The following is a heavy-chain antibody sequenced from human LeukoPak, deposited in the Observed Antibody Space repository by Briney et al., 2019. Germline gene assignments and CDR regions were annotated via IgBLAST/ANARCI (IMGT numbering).Heavy chain of an antibody. D-gene: IGHD4-17*01. V-gene: IGHV4-31*03. CDR1: GGSISSSSYY. CDR2: IYYSGST. Sequence: SETLSLTCTVSGGSISSSSYYWGWIRQHPGKGLEWIGYIYYSGSTYYNPSLKSRVTISLDTSKNQFSLKLSSVTAADTAVYYCAREPGDYGVFDYWGQGTLVTVSS. J-gene: IGHJ4*02. CDR3: AREPGDYGVFDY.